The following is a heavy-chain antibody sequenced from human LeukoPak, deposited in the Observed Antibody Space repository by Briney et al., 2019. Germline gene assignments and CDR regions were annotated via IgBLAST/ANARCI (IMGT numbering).Heavy chain of an antibody. CDR2: IYSGGST. CDR3: ARGTVTMVDY. Sequence: GGSLRLSCAASGFTFSSYALHWVRQAPGRGLERVSVIYSGGSTYYADSVKGRFTISRDNSKNTLFLQMNSLRAGDTAVYYCARGTVTMVDYWGQGTLVTVSS. CDR1: GFTFSSYA. V-gene: IGHV3-66*01. J-gene: IGHJ4*02. D-gene: IGHD3-10*01.